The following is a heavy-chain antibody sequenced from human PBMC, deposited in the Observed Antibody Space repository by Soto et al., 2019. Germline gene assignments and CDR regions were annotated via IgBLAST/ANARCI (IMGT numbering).Heavy chain of an antibody. CDR2: TRNKANSYTT. Sequence: GGSLRLSCAASGFTFSDHYMDWVRQAPGKGLEWVGRTRNKANSYTTEYTASVKGRFTISRDDSKNSLYLQMNSLKTEDTAVYYCARDFYDSSGYYHDAFDIWGQGTMVTVS. CDR3: ARDFYDSSGYYHDAFDI. CDR1: GFTFSDHY. V-gene: IGHV3-72*01. D-gene: IGHD3-22*01. J-gene: IGHJ3*02.